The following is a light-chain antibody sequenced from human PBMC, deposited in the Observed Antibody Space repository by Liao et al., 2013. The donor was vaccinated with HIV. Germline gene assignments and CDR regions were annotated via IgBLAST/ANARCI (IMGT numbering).Light chain of an antibody. CDR1: KLGDKY. Sequence: SYELTQPPSVSVSPGQTASITCSGDKLGDKYASWYQQKPGQSPVLVLFQDDKRPSGIPERFAGSNSGNTATLTISKIEAGDEAEYYCQVWDSNGDHYVFGTGTQVTVL. J-gene: IGLJ1*01. CDR3: QVWDSNGDHYV. V-gene: IGLV3-1*01. CDR2: QDD.